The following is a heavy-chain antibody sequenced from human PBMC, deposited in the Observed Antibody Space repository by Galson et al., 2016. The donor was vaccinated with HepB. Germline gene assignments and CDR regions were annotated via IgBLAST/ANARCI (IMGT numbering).Heavy chain of an antibody. V-gene: IGHV3-30*18. D-gene: IGHD2-15*01. CDR3: VKDTGAVMVADSTDAFDI. Sequence: SLRLSCAASEFSFSYYGMHWVRQAAGTGLEWVAVISYDGSNKYYADSVKGRFTISRDNSKNTLYLQMNSLRVEDTAVYYCVKDTGAVMVADSTDAFDIWGQGTMVTVSS. J-gene: IGHJ3*02. CDR2: ISYDGSNK. CDR1: EFSFSYYG.